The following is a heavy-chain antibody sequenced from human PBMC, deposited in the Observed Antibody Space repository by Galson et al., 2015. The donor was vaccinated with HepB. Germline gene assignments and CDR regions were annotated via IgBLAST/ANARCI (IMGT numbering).Heavy chain of an antibody. CDR1: GFTFNTYA. CDR2: INGGAGAT. V-gene: IGHV3-23*01. J-gene: IGHJ4*02. CDR3: ARGMHGGSKNELDY. D-gene: IGHD1-26*01. Sequence: SLRLSCAASGFTFNTYAMSWVRQAPGKGLEWVSGINGGAGATFYADSVKGRFTISRDISKNTLFLDMDSPRAEDTAVYFCARGMHGGSKNELDYWGQGTLVTVSS.